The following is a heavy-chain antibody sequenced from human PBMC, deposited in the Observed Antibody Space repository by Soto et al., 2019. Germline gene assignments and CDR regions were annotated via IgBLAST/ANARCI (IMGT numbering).Heavy chain of an antibody. V-gene: IGHV4-4*07. CDR3: ARGGRDGFDI. J-gene: IGHJ3*02. CDR2: VYISGST. Sequence: QVQLQESGPGLVKPSETLSLTCTVSGGSISTYYWNWIRQSAGQRLEWIGRVYISGSTNYHPSLKSRVAMSVDTSNNQFSLKVTDVTAADTAVYYCARGGRDGFDIWGQGTMVTVSS. CDR1: GGSISTYY.